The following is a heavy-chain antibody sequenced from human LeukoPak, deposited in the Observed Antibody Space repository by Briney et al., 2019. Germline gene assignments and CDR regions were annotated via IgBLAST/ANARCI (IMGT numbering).Heavy chain of an antibody. J-gene: IGHJ6*03. CDR1: GDSVSSSSAA. D-gene: IGHD6-13*01. V-gene: IGHV6-1*01. CDR3: ARGGILAAGYFYYIDV. Sequence: PSQTLSLTCAISGDSVSSSSAAWNWIRQSPSRGLEWLGRTYYRSKWYNDYAVSVQSRITINTDTSKNQFSLQLISVTPEDTAVYYCARGGILAAGYFYYIDVWGKGTTVTVSS. CDR2: TYYRSKWYN.